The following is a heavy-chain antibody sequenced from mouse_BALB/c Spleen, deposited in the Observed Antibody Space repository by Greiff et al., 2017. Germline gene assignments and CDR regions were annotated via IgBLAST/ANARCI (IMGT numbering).Heavy chain of an antibody. J-gene: IGHJ4*01. Sequence: VQLQQSGAELVRPGASVTLSCKASGYTFTDYEMHWVKQTPVHGLEWIGAIDPETGGTAYNQKFKGKATLTADKSSSTAYMELRSLTSEDSAVYYCTSPPYYYGSSYDYAMGYWGQGTSVTVSS. CDR1: GYTFTDYE. V-gene: IGHV1-15*01. CDR3: TSPPYYYGSSYDYAMGY. CDR2: IDPETGGT. D-gene: IGHD1-1*01.